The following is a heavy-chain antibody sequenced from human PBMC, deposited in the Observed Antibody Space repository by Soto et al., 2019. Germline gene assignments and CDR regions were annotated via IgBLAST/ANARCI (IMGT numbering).Heavy chain of an antibody. Sequence: GGSLRLSCTASGFTFSSYAMHWVRQAPGKGLEYVSAISSNGGSTYYANSVKGRFTISRETSKNTLYLQMGSLRAAEMAVYYCARRPAGIAVAGNAFDIWGQGTMVTVSS. CDR3: ARRPAGIAVAGNAFDI. CDR1: GFTFSSYA. D-gene: IGHD6-19*01. V-gene: IGHV3-64*01. CDR2: ISSNGGST. J-gene: IGHJ3*02.